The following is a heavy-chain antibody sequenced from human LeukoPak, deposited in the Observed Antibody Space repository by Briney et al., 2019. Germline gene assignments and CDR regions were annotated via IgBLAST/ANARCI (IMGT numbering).Heavy chain of an antibody. CDR2: TYYRSKWYN. CDR1: GDSVSSNSAA. Sequence: SPTLSLTCAISGDSVSSNSAAWNWIRQSPSRGLEWLGRTYYRSKWYNDYAVSVKSRITINPDTSKNQFSLQLNSVTPEDTAVYYCARDRVLTGYPDNWFDPWGQGTLVTVSS. D-gene: IGHD3-9*01. J-gene: IGHJ5*02. V-gene: IGHV6-1*01. CDR3: ARDRVLTGYPDNWFDP.